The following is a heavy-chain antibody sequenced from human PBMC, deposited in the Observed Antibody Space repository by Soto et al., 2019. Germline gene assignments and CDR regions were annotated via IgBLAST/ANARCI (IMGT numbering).Heavy chain of an antibody. J-gene: IGHJ5*02. D-gene: IGHD4-17*01. V-gene: IGHV3-33*01. CDR2: IWYDGSNK. CDR3: ARDQGDYGDYGWFDP. CDR1: GFTFSSYG. Sequence: QVQLVESGGGVVQPGRSLRLSCAASGFTFSSYGMHWVRQAPGKGLEWVAVIWYDGSNKYYADSVKGRFTISRDNSKNTLYLQMNSLRAEDTAVYYCARDQGDYGDYGWFDPWGQGTLVTVSS.